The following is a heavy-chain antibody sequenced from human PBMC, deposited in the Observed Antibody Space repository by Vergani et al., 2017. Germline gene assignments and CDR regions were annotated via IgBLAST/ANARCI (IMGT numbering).Heavy chain of an antibody. CDR3: AKPYYGSTMADY. J-gene: IGHJ4*02. D-gene: IGHD3-10*01. CDR1: GFTFSSYG. Sequence: QVQLVESGGGVVQPGRSLRLSCAASGFTFSSYGMHWVRQAPGKGLEWVAVISYDGSNKYYADSVKGRFTISRDSSKNTLYLQMNSLRAEDTAVYYCAKPYYGSTMADYWGQGTLVTVSS. V-gene: IGHV3-30*18. CDR2: ISYDGSNK.